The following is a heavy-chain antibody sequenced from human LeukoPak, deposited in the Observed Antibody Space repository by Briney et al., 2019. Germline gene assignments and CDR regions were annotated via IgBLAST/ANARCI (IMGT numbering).Heavy chain of an antibody. J-gene: IGHJ4*02. D-gene: IGHD5-18*01. Sequence: GGSLRLSCAASGFTFNNYWMHWVRQAPGKGLVWVSRISKDGSTTNYADSVKGQFTISRDNAKNTLYLQMNSLTAEDTALYYCARGASSGYRIDYWGQGTLVTVSS. CDR2: ISKDGSTT. CDR1: GFTFNNYW. V-gene: IGHV3-74*01. CDR3: ARGASSGYRIDY.